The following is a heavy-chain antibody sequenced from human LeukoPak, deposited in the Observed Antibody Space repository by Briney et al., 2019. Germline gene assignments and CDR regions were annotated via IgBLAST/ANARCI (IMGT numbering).Heavy chain of an antibody. D-gene: IGHD3-10*01. Sequence: ASVKVSCKASGYTFTNYDINWVRQATGQGLEWMGWINPNSGGTNYAQKFQGRVTMTRDTSISTAYMELSRLRSDDTAVYYCARANPYYYGSGSYYPSGDWGQGTLVTVSS. J-gene: IGHJ4*02. CDR1: GYTFTNYD. CDR3: ARANPYYYGSGSYYPSGD. CDR2: INPNSGGT. V-gene: IGHV1-2*02.